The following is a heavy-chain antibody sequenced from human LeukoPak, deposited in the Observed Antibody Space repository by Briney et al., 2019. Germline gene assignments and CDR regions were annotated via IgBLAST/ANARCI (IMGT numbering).Heavy chain of an antibody. J-gene: IGHJ5*02. CDR2: IRYDGSNK. CDR3: ARDLLVRGTNWFDP. V-gene: IGHV3-30*02. Sequence: GGSLRLSCAASGFTFSSYGMHWVRQAPGKGLEWVAFIRYDGSNKYYADSVKGRFTISRDNSKNTLYLQMNSLRAEDTAVYYCARDLLVRGTNWFDPWGQGTLVTVSS. CDR1: GFTFSSYG. D-gene: IGHD3-10*01.